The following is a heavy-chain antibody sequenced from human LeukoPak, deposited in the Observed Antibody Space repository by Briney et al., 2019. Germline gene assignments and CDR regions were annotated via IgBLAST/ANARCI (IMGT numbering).Heavy chain of an antibody. D-gene: IGHD2-15*01. Sequence: GRSLRLSCAASGFTFSSYAMSWVRQAPGKGLEWVSAISGSGGSTYYADSVKGRFTISRDNSKNTLYLQMNSLRAEDTAVYYCAKDLGVVVEFDGMDVWGQGTTVTVSS. CDR1: GFTFSSYA. CDR2: ISGSGGST. J-gene: IGHJ6*02. CDR3: AKDLGVVVEFDGMDV. V-gene: IGHV3-23*01.